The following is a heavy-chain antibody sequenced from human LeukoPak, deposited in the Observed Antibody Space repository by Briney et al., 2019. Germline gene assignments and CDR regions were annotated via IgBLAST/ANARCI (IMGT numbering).Heavy chain of an antibody. CDR3: ARLIRGRAEMATIWTIMGSGFDY. CDR2: IYPGDSDT. J-gene: IGHJ4*02. Sequence: GESLKISCKGSGYSFTSYWIGWVRQMPGKGLEWMGIIYPGDSDTRYSPSFQGQVTISADKSISTAYLQWSSLKASDTAMYYCARLIRGRAEMATIWTIMGSGFDYWGQGTLVTVSS. CDR1: GYSFTSYW. V-gene: IGHV5-51*01. D-gene: IGHD5-24*01.